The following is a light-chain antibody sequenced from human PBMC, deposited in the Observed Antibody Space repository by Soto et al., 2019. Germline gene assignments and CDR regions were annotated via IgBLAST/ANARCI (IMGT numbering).Light chain of an antibody. CDR2: NND. J-gene: IGLJ3*02. Sequence: QAVVTQPPSASGTPGQRVTISCSGSISNMGTNTVNWCQQLPGTAPKLLIYNNDQRPSGVPDRFSGSNSGDSASLAISGLQSEDEGDYYCIVWDDILNGWVFGGGTKVTVL. V-gene: IGLV1-44*01. CDR1: ISNMGTNT. CDR3: IVWDDILNGWV.